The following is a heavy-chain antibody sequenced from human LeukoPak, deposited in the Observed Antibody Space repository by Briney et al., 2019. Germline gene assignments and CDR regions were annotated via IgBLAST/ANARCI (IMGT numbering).Heavy chain of an antibody. D-gene: IGHD3-9*01. V-gene: IGHV3-66*04. CDR3: ARLHYDVLTGPFDY. CDR1: GITVNTNY. J-gene: IGHJ4*02. Sequence: GGSLRLSCAASGITVNTNYMSWVRQAPGKGLEWVSIIYSGGATFYADSVKGRFTISRESSKNTLWLQMNSLTAEDTAVYYCARLHYDVLTGPFDYWGQGTLVTVSS. CDR2: IYSGGAT.